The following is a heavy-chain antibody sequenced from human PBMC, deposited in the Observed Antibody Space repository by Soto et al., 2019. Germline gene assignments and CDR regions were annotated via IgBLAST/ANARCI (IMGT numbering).Heavy chain of an antibody. J-gene: IGHJ5*02. Sequence: PSETLSLTCTVSGGSISSYYWSWIRQPPGKGLEWIGYIYYSGSTNYNPSLKSRVTISVDTSKNQFSLKLSSVTAADTAVYYCARDRGYGDYDNWFDPWGQGTLVTVSS. CDR3: ARDRGYGDYDNWFDP. V-gene: IGHV4-59*01. CDR1: GGSISSYY. CDR2: IYYSGST. D-gene: IGHD4-17*01.